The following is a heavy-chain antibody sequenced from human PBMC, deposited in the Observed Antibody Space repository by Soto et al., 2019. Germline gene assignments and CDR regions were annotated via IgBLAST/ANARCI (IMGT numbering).Heavy chain of an antibody. J-gene: IGHJ4*02. Sequence: PVGSLRLSCAASGFTFSSYGMHWVRQVPGKGLEWVTFISYDGSKKLYADSVKGRFTISRDNSNNRLFLQMNSLRTEDTAVYYCAKHSSVFVFWGQGALVTVSS. CDR1: GFTFSSYG. CDR3: AKHSSVFVF. CDR2: ISYDGSKK. V-gene: IGHV3-30*18. D-gene: IGHD3-22*01.